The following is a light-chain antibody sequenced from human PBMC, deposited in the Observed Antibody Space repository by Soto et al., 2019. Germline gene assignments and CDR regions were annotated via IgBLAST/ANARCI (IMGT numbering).Light chain of an antibody. CDR1: QGIADY. J-gene: IGKJ4*01. V-gene: IGKV1-27*01. CDR3: QQYDNLLAPT. Sequence: DIQMTQSPSSLSASVGDRVTITCRASQGIADYLAWYQQKPGQVPNLLIYAASTLQSGVPSRFTGSGSGTDFTLTISSLQPEDVATYYCQQYDNLLAPTFGGGTKVDIK. CDR2: AAS.